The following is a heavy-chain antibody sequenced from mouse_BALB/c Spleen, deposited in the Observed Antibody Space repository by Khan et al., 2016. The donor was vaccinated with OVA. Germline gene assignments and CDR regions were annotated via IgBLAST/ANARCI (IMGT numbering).Heavy chain of an antibody. Sequence: QVQLKESGPGLVAPSQSLSITCTISGFSLTNYGVHWVRQPPGKGLEWLVVIWSDGSTTYNSALKSRLSISKDNSKSKVFLKMNSLQTDDTAVSYGARQPYYQYYIMDYWGQGTSVTVSS. V-gene: IGHV2-6-1*01. CDR1: GFSLTNYG. CDR3: ARQPYYQYYIMDY. J-gene: IGHJ4*01. D-gene: IGHD2-10*01. CDR2: IWSDGST.